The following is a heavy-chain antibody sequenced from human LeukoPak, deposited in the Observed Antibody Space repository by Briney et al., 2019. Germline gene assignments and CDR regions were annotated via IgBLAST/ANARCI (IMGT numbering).Heavy chain of an antibody. CDR2: IYYSGST. J-gene: IGHJ4*02. D-gene: IGHD3-10*01. CDR1: GGSISSYY. V-gene: IGHV4-59*08. CDR3: ARHASYFGSGDDY. Sequence: SETLSLTCTVSGGSISSYYWNWIRQPPGKGLEWIGYIYYSGSTNYSPSLMSRVTMSVDTSKNQFSLKLSSVTAADTAVYYCARHASYFGSGDDYWGQGSLVTVSS.